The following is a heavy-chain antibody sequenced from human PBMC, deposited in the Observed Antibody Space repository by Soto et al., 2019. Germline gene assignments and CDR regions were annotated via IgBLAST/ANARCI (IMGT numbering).Heavy chain of an antibody. CDR3: ARDSGVLWFGELLGSGSSYYYHGMDF. V-gene: IGHV4-61*01. CDR1: GGTIVSSSDY. J-gene: IGHJ6*02. CDR2: IYYSGST. D-gene: IGHD3-10*01. Sequence: SETLCLTCTVSGGTIVSSSDYWSWIRQPPGKGLEWIGYIYYSGSTNYNPSLKSRVTISVDTSKNQFSLKLSSVTAADTAVYYCARDSGVLWFGELLGSGSSYYYHGMDFWGQGTTVTGSS.